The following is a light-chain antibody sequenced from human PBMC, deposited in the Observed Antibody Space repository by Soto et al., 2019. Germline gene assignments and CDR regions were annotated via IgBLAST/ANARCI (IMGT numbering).Light chain of an antibody. J-gene: IGKJ2*01. CDR3: QQSDSYPYT. CDR2: AAS. CDR1: QSITNY. Sequence: DIQMTLSPSSLSLSVGDRVTITCRASQSITNYLNWYQQKPGKAPKLLVYAASSLQSGVPSRFSANGSGTDFTLTISSLQPEDFASYYCQQSDSYPYTFGQGTKLEIK. V-gene: IGKV1-39*01.